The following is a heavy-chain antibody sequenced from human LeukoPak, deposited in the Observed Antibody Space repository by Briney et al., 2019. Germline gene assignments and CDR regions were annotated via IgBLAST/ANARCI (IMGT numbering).Heavy chain of an antibody. D-gene: IGHD6-13*01. CDR1: GFTFSSYS. J-gene: IGHJ4*02. CDR2: IRSSSSTI. CDR3: ARDGGSSWYFDY. V-gene: IGHV3-48*01. Sequence: SGGSLRLSCAASGFTFSSYSMNWVRQAPGKGLEWVSYIRSSSSTIYYADSVKGRFTVSTDNANNSLYLQMNSLRAEDTAVYYCARDGGSSWYFDYWGQGTLVTVSS.